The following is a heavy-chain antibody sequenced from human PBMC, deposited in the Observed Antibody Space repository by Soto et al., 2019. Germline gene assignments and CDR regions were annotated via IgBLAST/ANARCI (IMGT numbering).Heavy chain of an antibody. D-gene: IGHD4-17*01. CDR1: GGSFSTYG. J-gene: IGHJ4*02. V-gene: IGHV1-69*13. CDR3: ARDLYPYCGGPSRSLDY. CDR2: IIPKFGTT. Sequence: SVKVSCKASGGSFSTYGINWVRLASGQGLEWMGGIIPKFGTTNYAQKFRGRVTITADESTNTAYMELNYLRSEDTAVYFCARDLYPYCGGPSRSLDYWGQGVLVTVSS.